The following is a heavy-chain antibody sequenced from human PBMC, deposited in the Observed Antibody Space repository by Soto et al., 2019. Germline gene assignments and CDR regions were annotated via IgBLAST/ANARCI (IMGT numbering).Heavy chain of an antibody. CDR2: INAGNGNT. D-gene: IGHD5-18*01. V-gene: IGHV1-3*01. J-gene: IGHJ6*02. CDR1: GYTFTSYA. Sequence: QVQLVQSGAEVKKPGASVKVSCKASGYTFTSYAMHWVRQAPGQRLEWMGWINAGNGNTKYSQKFQGRVTITRDTFSSTAYLELSSLRSEDTAVYYCAREATLSYGYGMYVWGQGSTVTVSS. CDR3: AREATLSYGYGMYV.